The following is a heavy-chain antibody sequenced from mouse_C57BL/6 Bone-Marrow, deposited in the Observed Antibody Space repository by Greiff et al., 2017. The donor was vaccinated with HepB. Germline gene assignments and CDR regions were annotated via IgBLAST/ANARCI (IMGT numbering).Heavy chain of an antibody. CDR2: ISDGGSYT. J-gene: IGHJ2*01. CDR1: GFTFSSYA. D-gene: IGHD1-1*01. V-gene: IGHV5-4*01. CDR3: ARDQAVVPFDY. Sequence: EVHLVESGGGLVKPGGSLKLSCAASGFTFSSYAMSWVRQTPEKRLEWVATISDGGSYTYYPDNVKGRFTISRDNAKNNLYLQMSHLKSEDTAMYYCARDQAVVPFDYWGQGTTLTVSS.